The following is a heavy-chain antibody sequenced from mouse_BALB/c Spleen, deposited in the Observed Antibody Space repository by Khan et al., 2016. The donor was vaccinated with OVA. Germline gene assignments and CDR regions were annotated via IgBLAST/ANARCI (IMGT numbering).Heavy chain of an antibody. D-gene: IGHD1-1*01. J-gene: IGHJ1*01. CDR1: GYSFTGYY. CDR2: VNPNNGGT. CDR3: AIYHGYFDV. Sequence: IQLVQSGPDLVKPGASVKISCKASGYSFTGYYIHWVKQSHGKSLEWIGRVNPNNGGTSYNQKFKGKAILTVDKSSNTAYMELRSLTSGDSAVYSCAIYHGYFDVWGAGTTVTVSS. V-gene: IGHV1-26*01.